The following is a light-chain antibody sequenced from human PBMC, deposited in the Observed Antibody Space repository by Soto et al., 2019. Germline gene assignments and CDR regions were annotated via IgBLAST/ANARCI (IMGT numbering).Light chain of an antibody. CDR3: QQSYSPRT. CDR2: AAS. Sequence: DIQMTQSPSSLSASVGDRVTITCRASQSISSYLNWYQQKPGKAPKLLIYAASSLQSGVPSRFSGGGCGTDFTLTISSVQPEDFETYYWQQSYSPRTFGQGTKVEIK. V-gene: IGKV1-39*01. J-gene: IGKJ1*01. CDR1: QSISSY.